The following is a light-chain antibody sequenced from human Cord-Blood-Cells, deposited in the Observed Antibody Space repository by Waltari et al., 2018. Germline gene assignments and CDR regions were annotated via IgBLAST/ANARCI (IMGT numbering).Light chain of an antibody. CDR1: QSISSY. J-gene: IGKJ3*01. CDR2: AAS. V-gene: IGKV1-39*01. Sequence: DIQMTQSPSSLSASVGDRVTITCRASQSISSYLNWYQQKPGKAPKLLIYAASSLQSGVPSRFSGSGSRTDFTLTISSLQAEDFATYYFQQSYSNPFPFGPGTKVDIK. CDR3: QQSYSNPFP.